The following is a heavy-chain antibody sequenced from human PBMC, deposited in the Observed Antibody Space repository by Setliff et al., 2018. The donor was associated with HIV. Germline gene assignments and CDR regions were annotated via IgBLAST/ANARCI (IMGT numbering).Heavy chain of an antibody. D-gene: IGHD2-2*01. V-gene: IGHV1-18*01. Sequence: AASVKVSCKASGYTFTSYGISWVRQAPGQGLEWMGWISAANGDTNFAQKFQGRVTMTTDTLTSTAYMELRSLRSDDTAVYYCARVRAYCTSTSCSYYGMDVWGQGTTVTVSS. CDR3: ARVRAYCTSTSCSYYGMDV. CDR2: ISAANGDT. CDR1: GYTFTSYG. J-gene: IGHJ6*02.